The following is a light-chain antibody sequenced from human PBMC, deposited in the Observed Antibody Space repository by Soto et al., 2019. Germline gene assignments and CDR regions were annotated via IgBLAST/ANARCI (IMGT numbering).Light chain of an antibody. Sequence: EVVWRHLPSTLSLSPLYRATLSFRASQSVSIYFAWYQQKPGQAPRLLIYDASNRATGIPARFSGSGSGTDFTLTISSLEAEDFAVYYCQQRSNLITFGQGTRLEIK. J-gene: IGKJ5*01. V-gene: IGKV3-11*01. CDR2: DAS. CDR3: QQRSNLIT. CDR1: QSVSIY.